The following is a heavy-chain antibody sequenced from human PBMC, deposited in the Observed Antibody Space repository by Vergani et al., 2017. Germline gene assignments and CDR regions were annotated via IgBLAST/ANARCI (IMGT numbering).Heavy chain of an antibody. Sequence: QVQLVQSGAEVKKPGSSVKVSCKASGGTFSSYAISWVRQAPGQGLEWMGRIIPILGTANYAQKFEGRVTITADESTSTAYMELSSLRSEDTAVYYCAREGPNYYYYYYMDVWGKGTTVTVSS. V-gene: IGHV1-69*11. J-gene: IGHJ6*03. CDR2: IIPILGTA. CDR3: AREGPNYYYYYYMDV. CDR1: GGTFSSYA.